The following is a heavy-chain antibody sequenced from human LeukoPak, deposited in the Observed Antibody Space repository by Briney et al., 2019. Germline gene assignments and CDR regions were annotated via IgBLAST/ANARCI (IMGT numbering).Heavy chain of an antibody. V-gene: IGHV4-39*01. Sequence: SETLSLTCTVSGGSISSSSYYWGWIRQPPGKGLEWIGSIYYSGSTYYNPSLKSRVTISVDASKNQFSLKLSSVTAADTAVYYCAGLMVFSTNYFDYWGQGTLVTVSS. CDR3: AGLMVFSTNYFDY. J-gene: IGHJ4*02. D-gene: IGHD2-2*01. CDR2: IYYSGST. CDR1: GGSISSSSYY.